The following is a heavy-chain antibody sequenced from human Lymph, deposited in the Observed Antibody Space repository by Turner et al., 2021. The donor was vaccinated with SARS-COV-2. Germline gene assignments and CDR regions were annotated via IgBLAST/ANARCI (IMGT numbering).Heavy chain of an antibody. CDR1: GYTFTSYG. CDR2: ISAYNGYT. CDR3: AREVYCSTTSCYRGQYYYYGMDV. D-gene: IGHD2-2*02. Sequence: QVQLVQSGAEVKTPGASVKVSCKAPGYTFTSYGISWVRQAPGQGLEWMGWISAYNGYTNYAQKHQGRVTMTTDTSTSTAYMELRSLRSDDTAVYYCAREVYCSTTSCYRGQYYYYGMDVWGQGTTVTVSS. J-gene: IGHJ6*02. V-gene: IGHV1-18*04.